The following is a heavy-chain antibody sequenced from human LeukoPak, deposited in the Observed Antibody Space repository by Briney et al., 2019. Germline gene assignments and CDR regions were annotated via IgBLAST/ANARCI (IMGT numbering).Heavy chain of an antibody. J-gene: IGHJ4*02. Sequence: GASVKVSCKASGYTLTSYYMHWVRQAPGQGLEWMGIINPSGGSTSYAQKFQGRVTMTRDMSTSTVYMELSSLRSEDTAVYYCARRLRGDYFDYWGQGTLVTVSS. CDR2: INPSGGST. CDR3: ARRLRGDYFDY. V-gene: IGHV1-46*01. CDR1: GYTLTSYY. D-gene: IGHD4-17*01.